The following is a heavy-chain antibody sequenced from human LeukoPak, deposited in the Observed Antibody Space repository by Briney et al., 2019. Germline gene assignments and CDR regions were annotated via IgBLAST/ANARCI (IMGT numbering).Heavy chain of an antibody. Sequence: SETLSLTCTVSGGSISSYYWSWIRQPPGKGLEWIGYIYYSGSTNYNPSLKSRVTMSVDTSKNQFSLKLSSVTAADTAVYYCARDQRYGDYGDAFDIWGQGTMVTVSS. CDR3: ARDQRYGDYGDAFDI. J-gene: IGHJ3*02. CDR1: GGSISSYY. D-gene: IGHD4-17*01. V-gene: IGHV4-59*12. CDR2: IYYSGST.